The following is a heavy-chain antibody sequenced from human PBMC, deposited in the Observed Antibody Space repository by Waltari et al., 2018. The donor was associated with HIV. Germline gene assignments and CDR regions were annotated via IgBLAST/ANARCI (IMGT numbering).Heavy chain of an antibody. V-gene: IGHV3-15*01. CDR2: IKSKAEGGTT. J-gene: IGHJ4*02. CDR3: ATEEGYGSGSYLDY. D-gene: IGHD3-10*01. Sequence: EEHLVESGGDLVKPGGCLRLSCSASGLTFSTAWRTWVRQAPGKGREWIGRIKSKAEGGTTEYASAVKGRFTISRDDSKNTLFLQMNSLKTEDTAVYYCATEEGYGSGSYLDYWGQGTLLTVSS. CDR1: GLTFSTAW.